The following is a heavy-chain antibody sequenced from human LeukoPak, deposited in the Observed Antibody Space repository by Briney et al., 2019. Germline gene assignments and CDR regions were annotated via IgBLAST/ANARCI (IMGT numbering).Heavy chain of an antibody. Sequence: ASVKVSCKVSGYTLTELSMHWVRQAPGKGLEWMGGFDPEDGETIYAQKFQGRVTMTEDTSTGTAYMELSSLRSEDTAVYYCARGRSQYYDFWSGRYGLDYWGQGTLVTVSS. J-gene: IGHJ4*02. CDR1: GYTLTELS. D-gene: IGHD3-3*01. CDR2: FDPEDGET. V-gene: IGHV1-24*01. CDR3: ARGRSQYYDFWSGRYGLDY.